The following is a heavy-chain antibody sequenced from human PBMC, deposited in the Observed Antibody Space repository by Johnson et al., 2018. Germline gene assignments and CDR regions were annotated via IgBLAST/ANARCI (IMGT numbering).Heavy chain of an antibody. CDR3: AKDRTKYYYYRDV. J-gene: IGHJ6*03. Sequence: VQLVESGGGLVQXGRSLRLXCAASGFTFDDYAMHWVRQAPGKGLEWVPGHRWTIGRLRYSGSVNGRFPISSENSENTLYLQRNILRAEDTAVYYCAKDRTKYYYYRDVWGKGTTVTVSS. D-gene: IGHD1/OR15-1a*01. CDR1: GFTFDDYA. CDR2: HRWTIGRL. V-gene: IGHV3-9*01.